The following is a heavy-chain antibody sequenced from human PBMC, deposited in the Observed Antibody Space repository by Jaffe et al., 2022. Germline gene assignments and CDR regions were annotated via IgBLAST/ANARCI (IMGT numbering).Heavy chain of an antibody. CDR1: GFTFSSYG. Sequence: QVQLVESGGGVVQPGRSLRLSCAASGFTFSSYGMHWVRQAPGKGLEWVAVISYDGSNKYYADSVKGRFTISRDNSKNTLYLQMNSLRAEDTAVYYCAKGGAHVLRFLEWSTDKPYDYWGQGTLVTVSS. V-gene: IGHV3-30*18. CDR2: ISYDGSNK. CDR3: AKGGAHVLRFLEWSTDKPYDY. J-gene: IGHJ4*02. D-gene: IGHD3-3*01.